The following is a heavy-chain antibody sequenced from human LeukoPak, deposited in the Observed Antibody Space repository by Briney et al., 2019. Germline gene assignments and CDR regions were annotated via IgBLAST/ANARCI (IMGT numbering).Heavy chain of an antibody. Sequence: GGSLRLPCAASGFTFSSYGMHWVRQAPGKGLEWVAVIWYDGSNKYYADSVKGRFTISRDNSKNTLYLQMNSLRAEDTAVYYCARLGYCSGGSCLAQFDYWGQGTLVTVSS. CDR1: GFTFSSYG. CDR2: IWYDGSNK. V-gene: IGHV3-33*01. J-gene: IGHJ4*02. D-gene: IGHD2-15*01. CDR3: ARLGYCSGGSCLAQFDY.